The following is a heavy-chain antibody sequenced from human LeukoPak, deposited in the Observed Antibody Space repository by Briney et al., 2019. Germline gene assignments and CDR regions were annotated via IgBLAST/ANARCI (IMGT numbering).Heavy chain of an antibody. CDR3: AKSGNPRYYFDY. J-gene: IGHJ4*02. CDR2: ISGSGGST. D-gene: IGHD1-14*01. V-gene: IGHV3-23*01. CDR1: GFTFSSYA. Sequence: PGGSLRLSCAASGFTFSSYAMSWVRQAPGKGLEWVSAISGSGGSTYYADSVKGRFTISRDNSKNTLYLQMNSLRAEHTAVYYCAKSGNPRYYFDYWGQGTLVTVSS.